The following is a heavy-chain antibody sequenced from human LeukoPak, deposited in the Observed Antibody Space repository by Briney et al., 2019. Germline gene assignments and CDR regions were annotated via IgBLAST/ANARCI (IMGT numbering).Heavy chain of an antibody. CDR1: GFTFSSYW. D-gene: IGHD3-3*01. CDR2: VNSDGSST. Sequence: GGSLRLSCAASGFTFSSYWMHWVRQAPGKGLVWVSRVNSDGSSTSYADSVKGRFTISRDNAKNTLYLQMNSLRAEDTAVYYCARGWPRLRFLGWLSNSPHFDYWGQGTLVTVSS. V-gene: IGHV3-74*01. J-gene: IGHJ4*02. CDR3: ARGWPRLRFLGWLSNSPHFDY.